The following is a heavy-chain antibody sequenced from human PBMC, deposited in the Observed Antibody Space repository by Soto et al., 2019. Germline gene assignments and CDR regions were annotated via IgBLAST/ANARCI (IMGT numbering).Heavy chain of an antibody. CDR3: AVHLGQNYYTLDF. CDR1: QFTFSNFV. Sequence: EVQLLESGGGLIEPGGSLRLSCTGSQFTFSNFVMSWVRQVPGKGLEWLSCITASGGSTYYADSVKGRFSVSRDNSKNTLYLQFNSLEAEDTAVYHCAVHLGQNYYTLDFWGQGTTVHVSS. CDR2: ITASGGST. J-gene: IGHJ6*01. V-gene: IGHV3-23*01.